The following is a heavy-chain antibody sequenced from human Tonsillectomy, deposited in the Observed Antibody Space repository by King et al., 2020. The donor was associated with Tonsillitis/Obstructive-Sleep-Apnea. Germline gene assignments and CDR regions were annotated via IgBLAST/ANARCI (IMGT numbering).Heavy chain of an antibody. V-gene: IGHV1-18*01. CDR1: GYTFTNYG. CDR3: ARDSMSHYYDSSAYYTFDY. J-gene: IGHJ4*02. D-gene: IGHD3-22*01. Sequence: HVQLVESGAEVRKPGASVKVSCTASGYTFTNYGISWVRQAPGQGLEWMGWISPYNGDTNYAQKLQDRVTMTTGTSTSTAYMELRSLRSDDTAVYYCARDSMSHYYDSSAYYTFDYWGQGTLVTVSS. CDR2: ISPYNGDT.